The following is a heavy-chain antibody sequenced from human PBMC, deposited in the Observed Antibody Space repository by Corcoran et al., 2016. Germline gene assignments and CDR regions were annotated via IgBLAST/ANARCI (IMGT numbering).Heavy chain of an antibody. Sequence: QVQLVESGGGVVQPGRSLRLSCAASGFTFSSYGMHWVRQAPGKGLEWVAVISYDGSNKYYADSVKGRFTISRDNSKNTLYLQMNSLRAEDSVGYYCAKDHSRDSGYDYNYDGMDVWGQGTTVTVSS. D-gene: IGHD5-12*01. CDR1: GFTFSSYG. CDR2: ISYDGSNK. CDR3: AKDHSRDSGYDYNYDGMDV. J-gene: IGHJ6*02. V-gene: IGHV3-30*18.